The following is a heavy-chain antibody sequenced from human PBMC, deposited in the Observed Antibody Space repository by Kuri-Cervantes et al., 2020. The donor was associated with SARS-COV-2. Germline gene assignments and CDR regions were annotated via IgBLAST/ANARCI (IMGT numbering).Heavy chain of an antibody. V-gene: IGHV3-74*01. D-gene: IGHD6-13*01. CDR2: INSDGSST. J-gene: IGHJ4*02. CDR1: GFTFSNYW. CDR3: AKDHFGLAASPGQVAFDY. Sequence: GESLKISCAASGFTFSNYWMHWVRQGPGKGLVWVSRINSDGSSTSYADSVKGRFTISRDNSKNTLYLQMNSLRAEDTAVYYCAKDHFGLAASPGQVAFDYWGQATLVTVSS.